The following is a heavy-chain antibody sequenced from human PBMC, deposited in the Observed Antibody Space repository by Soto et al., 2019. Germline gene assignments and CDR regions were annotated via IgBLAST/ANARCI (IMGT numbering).Heavy chain of an antibody. V-gene: IGHV4-34*01. CDR1: GGSLRGHD. J-gene: IGHJ5*01. Sequence: PSETLALTCAVSGGSLRGHDWSWIRQSPEKGLEWIGEINHSGFTNYNPTLKRRVTISRDASKNQFSLRMSSMTAADSAVYFCARAAVKPAATFFRSRGHGTPVTVS. CDR2: INHSGFT. CDR3: ARAAVKPAATFFRS. D-gene: IGHD1-26*01.